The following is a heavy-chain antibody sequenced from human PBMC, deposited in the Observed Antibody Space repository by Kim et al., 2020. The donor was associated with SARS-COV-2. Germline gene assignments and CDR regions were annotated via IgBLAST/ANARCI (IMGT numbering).Heavy chain of an antibody. CDR1: GFTFDDYG. V-gene: IGHV3-20*04. Sequence: GGSLRLSCAASGFTFDDYGMSWVRQAPGKGLEWVSGINWNGGSTGYADSVKGRFTISRDNAKNSLYLQMNSLRAEDTALYYCARDRGGYYYDSSGLDLLIDYWGQGTLVTVSS. D-gene: IGHD3-22*01. CDR2: INWNGGST. CDR3: ARDRGGYYYDSSGLDLLIDY. J-gene: IGHJ4*02.